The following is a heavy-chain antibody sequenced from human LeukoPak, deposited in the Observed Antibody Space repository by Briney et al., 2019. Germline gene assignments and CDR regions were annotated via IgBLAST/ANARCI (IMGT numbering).Heavy chain of an antibody. J-gene: IGHJ3*01. CDR3: ARSPFKVRGVISAFDL. D-gene: IGHD3-10*01. Sequence: GESLKISCKASGYSFTTYWIGWVRQMPGKGLEWMAIIYPGDSDTRYSPSFQGHVTISADKSIRTAYLQWSTLKAPDTAMYYCARSPFKVRGVISAFDLWDQGTMVTVSS. V-gene: IGHV5-51*01. CDR2: IYPGDSDT. CDR1: GYSFTTYW.